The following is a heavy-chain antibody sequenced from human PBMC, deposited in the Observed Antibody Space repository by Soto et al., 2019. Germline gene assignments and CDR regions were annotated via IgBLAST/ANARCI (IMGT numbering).Heavy chain of an antibody. J-gene: IGHJ6*02. V-gene: IGHV4-59*08. D-gene: IGHD3-10*01. Sequence: ETLSLTCTVSGGTISSYYWSLIRQPPGKGLEWIGYIYYSGNTNYNPSLKSRVTISVDTSKNQFSLKLSSVTAADTAVYYCARQIHERDYYGSGSYYMYYYYGMDVWGQETTVTVSS. CDR1: GGTISSYY. CDR2: IYYSGNT. CDR3: ARQIHERDYYGSGSYYMYYYYGMDV.